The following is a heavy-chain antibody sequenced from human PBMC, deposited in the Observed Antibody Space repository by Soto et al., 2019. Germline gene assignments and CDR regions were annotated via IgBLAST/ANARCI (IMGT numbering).Heavy chain of an antibody. CDR3: ARSGYSYGPFAY. J-gene: IGHJ4*02. V-gene: IGHV3-53*01. CDR2: IYSGGST. D-gene: IGHD5-18*01. CDR1: GFTVSSNY. Sequence: EVQLLESGGGLIEPGGSLRLSCAASGFTVSSNYMSWVRQAPGKGLEWVSVIYSGGSTYYAASVKGRCTITRDNSKNTLYLQTNSPRAEDTAVYYCARSGYSYGPFAYWGQGTLVTVSS.